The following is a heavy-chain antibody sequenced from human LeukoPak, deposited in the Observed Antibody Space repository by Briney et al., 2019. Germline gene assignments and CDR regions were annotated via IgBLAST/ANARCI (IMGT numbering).Heavy chain of an antibody. D-gene: IGHD4/OR15-4a*01. CDR3: ARRAGAYSHPYDY. Sequence: PGGSLRLSCAASGFTFTSYSMNWVRQAPGKGLEWVSSISSSSSYIYYADSVKGRFTISRDNSKNTLYLQMNSLRAEDTAVYYCARRAGAYSHPYDYWGQGTLVTVSS. CDR2: ISSSSSYI. V-gene: IGHV3-21*04. J-gene: IGHJ4*02. CDR1: GFTFTSYS.